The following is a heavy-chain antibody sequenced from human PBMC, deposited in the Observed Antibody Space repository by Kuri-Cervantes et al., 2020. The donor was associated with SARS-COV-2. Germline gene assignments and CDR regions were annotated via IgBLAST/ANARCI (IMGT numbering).Heavy chain of an antibody. D-gene: IGHD3-22*01. V-gene: IGHV4-4*07. CDR2: IYTSGST. Sequence: SETLSLTCTVSGGSISSYSWTWIRQPAGKGLEWIGSIYTSGSTNYNHTLKSQDTISVDTSTNQFSLKLRSVPAANTGVYYCAAMAYYYDSNCYCSPGSCSLDYWGQGILVTVSS. CDR3: AAMAYYYDSNCYCSPGSCSLDY. J-gene: IGHJ4*02. CDR1: GGSISSYS.